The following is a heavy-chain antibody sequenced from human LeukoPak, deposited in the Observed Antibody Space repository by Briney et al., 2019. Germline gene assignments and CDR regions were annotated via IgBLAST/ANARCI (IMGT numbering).Heavy chain of an antibody. J-gene: IGHJ4*02. D-gene: IGHD2-2*01. V-gene: IGHV3-7*01. CDR3: ARDIVVVPATFDY. CDR1: GFTFSSYW. Sequence: GGSLRLSCAASGFTFSSYWMSWVRQAPGKGLEWVANINQDGREKFYVDSVKGRFTISRDNAKNSLYLQMNSLRAEDTAMYYCARDIVVVPATFDYWGQGTLVTVSS. CDR2: INQDGREK.